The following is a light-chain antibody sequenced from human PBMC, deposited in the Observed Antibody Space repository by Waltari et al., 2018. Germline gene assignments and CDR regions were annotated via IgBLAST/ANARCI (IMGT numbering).Light chain of an antibody. CDR2: RNN. CDR3: AAWDDSLSGRV. CDR1: RSNIGSNF. Sequence: QSVLTQPPSASGTPGQRVTISRSGSRSNIGSNFVYWYQQVPGTAPKLLIYRNNQRPSGVPDRFSGSKSGTSASLAISGLRSEDEVDYYCAAWDDSLSGRVFGGGTKVTVL. V-gene: IGLV1-47*01. J-gene: IGLJ3*02.